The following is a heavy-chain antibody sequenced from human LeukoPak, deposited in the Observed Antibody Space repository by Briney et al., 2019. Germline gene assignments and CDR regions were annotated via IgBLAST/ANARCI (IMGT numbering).Heavy chain of an antibody. J-gene: IGHJ4*02. V-gene: IGHV4-59*01. D-gene: IGHD3-10*01. Sequence: SETLSLTCTVSGGSISSYHWSWIRQPPGKGLEWIGYISYSGSTNYNPSLKSRVTLSVDTSKNQFSLKLSSVTAADTAVYYCVRVLVPDLMVRDWGQGTLVTVYS. CDR1: GGSISSYH. CDR3: VRVLVPDLMVRD. CDR2: ISYSGST.